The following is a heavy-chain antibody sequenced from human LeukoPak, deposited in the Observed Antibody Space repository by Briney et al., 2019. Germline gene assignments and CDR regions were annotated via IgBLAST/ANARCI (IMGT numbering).Heavy chain of an antibody. CDR3: AREGIVATIRN. CDR1: GGSMSNFY. J-gene: IGHJ4*02. V-gene: IGHV4-4*08. Sequence: PSETLSLTCTVSGGSMSNFYWNWIRQPPGKGLEWIGRIYTSGSTNYNPSLKSRVTISVDTSKNQFSLKLSSVTAADTAVYYCAREGIVATIRNWGQGTLVTVSS. D-gene: IGHD5-12*01. CDR2: IYTSGST.